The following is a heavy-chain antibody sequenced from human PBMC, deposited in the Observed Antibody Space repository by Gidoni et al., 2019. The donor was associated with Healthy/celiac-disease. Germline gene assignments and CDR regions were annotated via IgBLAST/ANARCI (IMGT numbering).Heavy chain of an antibody. CDR1: GGPISSGSYY. V-gene: IGHV4-61*02. Sequence: QVQLQESGPGLVKPSQTLSLTCTVSGGPISSGSYYWSWIRQPAGKGLEWIGRIYTSGSTNYNPSLKSRVTISVDTSKNQFSLKLSSVTAADTAVYYCASRSRIAAAGTGDYWGQGTLVTVSS. CDR3: ASRSRIAAAGTGDY. D-gene: IGHD6-13*01. J-gene: IGHJ4*02. CDR2: IYTSGST.